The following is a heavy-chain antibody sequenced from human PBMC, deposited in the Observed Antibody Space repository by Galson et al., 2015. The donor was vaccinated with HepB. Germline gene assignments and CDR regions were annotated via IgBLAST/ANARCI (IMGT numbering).Heavy chain of an antibody. CDR2: IRTSSTHI. V-gene: IGHV3-21*01. D-gene: IGHD6-19*01. CDR3: AREYRYTRGWSIDY. CDR1: GFIFSSYK. Sequence: SLRLSCAASGFIFSSYKTNWVRQAPGKGLEWVSSIRTSSTHISYADSVKGRFTISRDNAKSSLYLQMNSLRAEDTAVYYCAREYRYTRGWSIDYWGQGTLVTVSS. J-gene: IGHJ4*02.